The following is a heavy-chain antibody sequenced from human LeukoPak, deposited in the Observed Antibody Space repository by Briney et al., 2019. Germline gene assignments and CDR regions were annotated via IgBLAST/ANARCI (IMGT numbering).Heavy chain of an antibody. Sequence: GGSLRLSCAASGFTFSSYWMSWVRQAPGKGLEWVANIKQDGSEKYYVDSVKGRFTISRDNAKSSLYLQMNSLRAEDTAVYYCARDRSGSSYNWFDPWGQGTLVTVSS. CDR3: ARDRSGSSYNWFDP. D-gene: IGHD1-26*01. J-gene: IGHJ5*02. CDR2: IKQDGSEK. V-gene: IGHV3-7*01. CDR1: GFTFSSYW.